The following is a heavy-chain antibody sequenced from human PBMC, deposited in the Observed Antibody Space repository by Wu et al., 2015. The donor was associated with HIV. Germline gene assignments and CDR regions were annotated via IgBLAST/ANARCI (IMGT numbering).Heavy chain of an antibody. D-gene: IGHD2-2*02. V-gene: IGHV1-2*02. CDR2: INPDNGGT. CDR3: AREMYTNIFPRKEPFDY. Sequence: VQLVQSGGEIKKPGASVRVSCKASGYTFTGYYMHWLRQAPGQGLEWVGWINPDNGGTNFAHKFQARVTMTRDTSVSTAYMEVSRLTSDDTAMYYCAREMYTNIFPRKEPFDYWGQGTLVIVAS. CDR1: GYTFTGYY. J-gene: IGHJ4*02.